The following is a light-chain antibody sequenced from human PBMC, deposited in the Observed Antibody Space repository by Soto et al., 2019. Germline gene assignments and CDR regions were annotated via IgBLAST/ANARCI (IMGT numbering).Light chain of an antibody. Sequence: DIQMTQSPSTLSASVGDRVTITCRASQSISSWLAWYQQKPGKAPKPLIYKASSLESGGPSRFSGSGSGTEFTLTISSLQPDYFATYYCQQYNSFPTFGQGTKVEIK. CDR2: KAS. J-gene: IGKJ1*01. CDR3: QQYNSFPT. CDR1: QSISSW. V-gene: IGKV1-5*03.